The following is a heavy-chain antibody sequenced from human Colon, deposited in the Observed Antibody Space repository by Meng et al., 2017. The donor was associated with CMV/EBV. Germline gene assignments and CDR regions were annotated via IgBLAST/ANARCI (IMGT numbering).Heavy chain of an antibody. J-gene: IGHJ4*02. CDR1: GDSIRSSRHY. V-gene: IGHV4-39*07. CDR2: FQYSGGA. D-gene: IGHD4-11*01. CDR3: ARDLGTVNSGFDV. Sequence: SGDSIRSSRHYWGWVRQPTGRGLEWIASFQYSGGANYNPSLKSRVTISVDTSKKQLSLRLRSVAAADTAVYYCARDLGTVNSGFDVWGQGTLVTVSS.